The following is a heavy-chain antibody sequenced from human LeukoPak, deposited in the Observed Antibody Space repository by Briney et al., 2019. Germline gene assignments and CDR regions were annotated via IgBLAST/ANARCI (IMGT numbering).Heavy chain of an antibody. V-gene: IGHV4-4*09. D-gene: IGHD2-15*01. CDR2: IYTSGST. CDR1: GGSISSYY. J-gene: IGHJ2*01. Sequence: SETLSLTCTVSGGSISSYYWSWIRQPPGKGLEWIGYIYTSGSTNYNPSLKSRVTISVDTSKNQFSLKLTSVTAADKAVYYCARQGHDCSGRSCYSYWYFDLWGRGTLVTVSS. CDR3: ARQGHDCSGRSCYSYWYFDL.